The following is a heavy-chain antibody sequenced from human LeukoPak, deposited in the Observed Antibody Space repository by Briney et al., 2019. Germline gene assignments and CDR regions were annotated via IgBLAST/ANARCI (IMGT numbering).Heavy chain of an antibody. CDR3: ARGTTPPSVPAAMVWFDP. CDR2: IYYSGST. V-gene: IGHV4-61*08. CDR1: GGSISSGGYY. Sequence: SETLSLTCTVSGGSISSGGYYWSWIRQHPGKGLEWIGYIYYSGSTNYNPSLKSRVTISVDTSKNQFSLKLSSVTAADTAVYYCARGTTPPSVPAAMVWFDPWGQGTLVTVSS. D-gene: IGHD2-2*01. J-gene: IGHJ5*02.